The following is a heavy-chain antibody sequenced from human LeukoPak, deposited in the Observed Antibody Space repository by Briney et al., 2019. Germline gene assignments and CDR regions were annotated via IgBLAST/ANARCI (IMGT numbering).Heavy chain of an antibody. J-gene: IGHJ4*02. CDR3: ARDLGGGNAFDY. CDR2: IWYDGSNK. Sequence: GGTLRLSCAASGFTFSSYGMHWGRQAPGPGLEWVAVIWYDGSNKYYADSVKGRFTISRDNSKNTLYLQMNSLRAEDTAVYYCARDLGGGNAFDYWGQGTLVTVSS. CDR1: GFTFSSYG. V-gene: IGHV3-33*01. D-gene: IGHD4-23*01.